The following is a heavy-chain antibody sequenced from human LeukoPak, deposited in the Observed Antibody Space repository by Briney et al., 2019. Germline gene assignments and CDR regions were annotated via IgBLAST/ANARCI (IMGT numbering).Heavy chain of an antibody. J-gene: IGHJ6*02. D-gene: IGHD1-26*01. Sequence: GGSLRLSCAASGFTFKNSGMNWVRQAPGKGLEWVSSISSGGTYIDYADSVKGRFTISRGNAKNSLFLQMSSLRDEDTGLYYCARSMGGAQREYGMDVWGQGTTVTVSS. CDR3: ARSMGGAQREYGMDV. CDR2: ISSGGTYI. V-gene: IGHV3-21*01. CDR1: GFTFKNSG.